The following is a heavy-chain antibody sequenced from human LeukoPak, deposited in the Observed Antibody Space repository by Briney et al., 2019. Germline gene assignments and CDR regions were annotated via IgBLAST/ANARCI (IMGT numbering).Heavy chain of an antibody. CDR1: GDSISSSSYC. CDR3: ARHSRSAYTGYENAFDI. V-gene: IGHV4-39*01. Sequence: PSETLSLTCTVSGDSISSSSYCWDWIRQPPGKGLEWIGNIYNSANTHYNPSLKTRITMSVDTSKNQFSLKLNSVTAADTGIYYCARHSRSAYTGYENAFDIWGQGTMVTV. J-gene: IGHJ3*02. CDR2: IYNSANT. D-gene: IGHD5-12*01.